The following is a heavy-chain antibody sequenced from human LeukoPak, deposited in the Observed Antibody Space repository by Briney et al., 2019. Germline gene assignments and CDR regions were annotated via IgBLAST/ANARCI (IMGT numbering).Heavy chain of an antibody. D-gene: IGHD3-9*01. CDR3: ARLREPDYDILTGWLFDY. V-gene: IGHV4-39*07. J-gene: IGHJ4*02. CDR2: IYYSGST. Sequence: PSETLSLTCTVSGGSISSSSYYWGWIRQPPGKGLEWIGSIYYSGSTYYNPSLKSRVTISVDTSKNQFSLKLSSVTAADTAVYYCARLREPDYDILTGWLFDYWGQGTLVTVSS. CDR1: GGSISSSSYY.